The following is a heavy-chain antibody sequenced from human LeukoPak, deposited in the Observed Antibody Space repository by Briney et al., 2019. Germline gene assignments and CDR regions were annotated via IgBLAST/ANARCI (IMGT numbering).Heavy chain of an antibody. CDR3: VYGSGSFRPYYFDY. CDR1: GGTFSSYA. CDR2: IIPIFGAA. Sequence: SVKVSCKASGGTFSSYAISWVRQAPGQGLEWMGGIIPIFGAANYAQKFQGRVTITADKSTSTAYMELSSLRSEDTAVYYCVYGSGSFRPYYFDYWGQGTLVTVSS. D-gene: IGHD3-10*01. J-gene: IGHJ4*02. V-gene: IGHV1-69*06.